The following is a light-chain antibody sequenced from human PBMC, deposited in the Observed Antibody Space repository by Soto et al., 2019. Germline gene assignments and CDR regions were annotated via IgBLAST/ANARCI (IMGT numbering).Light chain of an antibody. J-gene: IGKJ1*01. CDR3: QYYNDYCWT. V-gene: IGKV1-5*03. CDR2: ETS. Sequence: DIQLTQSPSTLSASVGDRVTITCRARQTISSWLAWYLQKPGKAPNLLIYETSNLESGVPSRFNGSGSGTEFTLTISSLQPDDFATYYCQYYNDYCWTFGQGTKVQIK. CDR1: QTISSW.